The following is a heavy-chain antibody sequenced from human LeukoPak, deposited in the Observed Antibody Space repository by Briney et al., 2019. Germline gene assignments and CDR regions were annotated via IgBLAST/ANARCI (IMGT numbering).Heavy chain of an antibody. Sequence: GGSLRLSCAASGFTFSNAWMSWVRQAPGKGLEWVAFIRYDGSNKYYADSVKGRFTISRDNSKNTLYLQMNSLRAEDTAVYYCAKEPIVYSSSGYFDYWGQGTLVTVSS. CDR3: AKEPIVYSSSGYFDY. V-gene: IGHV3-30*02. D-gene: IGHD6-6*01. CDR1: GFTFSNAW. CDR2: IRYDGSNK. J-gene: IGHJ4*02.